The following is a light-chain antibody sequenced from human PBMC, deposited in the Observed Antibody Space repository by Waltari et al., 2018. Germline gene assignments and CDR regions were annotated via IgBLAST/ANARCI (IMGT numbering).Light chain of an antibody. J-gene: IGLJ1*01. CDR2: EVN. CDR1: SSDVGSYNL. V-gene: IGLV2-23*02. Sequence: QSALTQPASVSGSPGQSITISCTGTSSDVGSYNLVSWYQQHPGKAPKLMIYEVNKRPSGVSNRFSGSKSGNTASLTISGLQAEDEADYYCCSFAGSSTSYVFGTGTTVTVL. CDR3: CSFAGSSTSYV.